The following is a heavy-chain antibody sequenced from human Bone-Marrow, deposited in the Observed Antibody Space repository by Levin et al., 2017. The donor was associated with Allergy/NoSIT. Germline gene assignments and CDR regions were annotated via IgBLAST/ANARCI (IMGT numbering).Heavy chain of an antibody. CDR2: IYYSGST. J-gene: IGHJ5*02. CDR3: ARGSRDASWFDP. CDR1: GGSISSGDYY. Sequence: SETLSLTCTVSGGSISSGDYYWSWIRQPPGKGLEWIGYIYYSGSTYYNPSLKSRVTISVVTSKNQFSLKLSSVTAADTAVYYCARGSRDASWFDPWGQGTLVTVSS. V-gene: IGHV4-30-4*01.